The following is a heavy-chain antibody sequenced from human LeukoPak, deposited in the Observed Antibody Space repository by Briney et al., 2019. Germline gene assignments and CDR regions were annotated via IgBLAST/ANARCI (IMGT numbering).Heavy chain of an antibody. Sequence: PGGSLRLSCAASGFTFSSYGMHWVRQAPGKGLEWVAVISYDGSNKYYADSVKGRFTISRDNSKNTLCLQMNSLRAEDTAVYYCAKDSNLEYFDYWGQGTLVTVSS. CDR1: GFTFSSYG. D-gene: IGHD1-1*01. CDR3: AKDSNLEYFDY. V-gene: IGHV3-30*18. J-gene: IGHJ4*02. CDR2: ISYDGSNK.